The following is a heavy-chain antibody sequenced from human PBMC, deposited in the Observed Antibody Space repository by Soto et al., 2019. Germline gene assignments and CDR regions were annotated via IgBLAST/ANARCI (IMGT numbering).Heavy chain of an antibody. CDR1: GFTFSSYV. CDR3: AKRAVAGPFDH. V-gene: IGHV3-33*06. J-gene: IGHJ4*02. D-gene: IGHD6-19*01. Sequence: PGGSLRLSCAASGFTFSSYVMHWVRQAPGKGLEWVAVIWYDGSNKYYADSVKGRFTISRDNSKNTLYLQMNSLRAEDTAVYYCAKRAVAGPFDHWGQGTLVTVSS. CDR2: IWYDGSNK.